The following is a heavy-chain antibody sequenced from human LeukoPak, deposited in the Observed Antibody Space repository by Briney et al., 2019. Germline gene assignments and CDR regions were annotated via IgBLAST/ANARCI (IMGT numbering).Heavy chain of an antibody. J-gene: IGHJ3*02. CDR3: ARVVVVAAYAFDI. D-gene: IGHD2-15*01. CDR2: IYYSGST. Sequence: SQTLSLTCTVSGGSISSGDYYWSWIRQPPGKGLEWIGYIYYSGSTYYNPSLKSRVTISVDTSKNQFSLKLSSVTAADTAVYYCARVVVVAAYAFDIWGQGTMVTVSS. V-gene: IGHV4-30-4*01. CDR1: GGSISSGDYY.